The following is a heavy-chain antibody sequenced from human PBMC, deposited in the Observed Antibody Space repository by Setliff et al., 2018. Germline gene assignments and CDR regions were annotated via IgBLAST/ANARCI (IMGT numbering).Heavy chain of an antibody. CDR1: GYSFTSYW. Sequence: GESLKISCQGSGYSFTSYWIGWVRQMPGNGLDWMGMIYPGDSEVRYSSSFEGRVTMSADRSISTAYVQWSSLQSSDTAIYYCARLGLAVAATYDALDVWGQPTMVTVSS. CDR3: ARLGLAVAATYDALDV. CDR2: IYPGDSEV. J-gene: IGHJ3*01. V-gene: IGHV5-51*01. D-gene: IGHD6-19*01.